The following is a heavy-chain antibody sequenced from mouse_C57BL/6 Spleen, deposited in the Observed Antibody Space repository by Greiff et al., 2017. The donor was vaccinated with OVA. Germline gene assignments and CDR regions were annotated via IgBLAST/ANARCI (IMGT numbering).Heavy chain of an antibody. Sequence: QVQLQQPGAELVMPGASVKLSCKASGYTFTSYWMHWVKQRPGQGLEWIGELDPSDSYTNYNQKFKGKSTLTVDKSSSTAYMQLSSLTSEDSAVYYCARGVITTVVGYFDVWGTGTTVTVSS. CDR2: LDPSDSYT. J-gene: IGHJ1*03. CDR3: ARGVITTVVGYFDV. CDR1: GYTFTSYW. V-gene: IGHV1-69*01. D-gene: IGHD1-1*01.